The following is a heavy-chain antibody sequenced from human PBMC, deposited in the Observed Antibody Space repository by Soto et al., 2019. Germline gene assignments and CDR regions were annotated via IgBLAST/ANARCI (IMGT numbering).Heavy chain of an antibody. CDR3: ARRGGSSSGYYYYAMDV. CDR1: SDSMNSGGYY. CDR2: IYSNGDT. V-gene: IGHV4-31*03. Sequence: SETLLTCSVSSDSMNSGGYYWSWIRQHPGKGLEWIGYIYSNGDTYYNPSLKSRVTISVDTSKDQFSLNLTSVTAADTAVYYCARRGGSSSGYYYYAMDVWGQGTTVTVSS. D-gene: IGHD6-6*01. J-gene: IGHJ6*02.